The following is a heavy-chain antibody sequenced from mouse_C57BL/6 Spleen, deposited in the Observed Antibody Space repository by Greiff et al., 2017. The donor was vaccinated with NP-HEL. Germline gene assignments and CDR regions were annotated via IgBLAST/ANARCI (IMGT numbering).Heavy chain of an antibody. Sequence: QVQLQQSGAELVRPGTSVKVSCKASGYAFPNYLIEWVKQRPGQGLEWIGVINPGSGGTNYNEKFKGQATLTADKSSSTAYMQLSSLTSEYSAVDCCARSSAHYYGSSYGLAYWGQGTLVTVSA. D-gene: IGHD1-1*01. CDR1: GYAFPNYL. CDR2: INPGSGGT. J-gene: IGHJ3*01. CDR3: ARSSAHYYGSSYGLAY. V-gene: IGHV1-54*01.